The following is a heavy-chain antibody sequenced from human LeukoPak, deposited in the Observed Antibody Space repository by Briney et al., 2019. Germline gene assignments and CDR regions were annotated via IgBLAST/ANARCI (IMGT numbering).Heavy chain of an antibody. V-gene: IGHV3-23*01. CDR3: AKDGFDYYDSSGYYYFNY. D-gene: IGHD3-22*01. Sequence: GGSLRLSCAASGFTFSNHAMSWVRQAPGKGLQWVSAISGGGVAIYYADSVKGRSTISRDNSKNTLYLQMNGLRAEDTAVYYCAKDGFDYYDSSGYYYFNYWGQGTLVTVPS. J-gene: IGHJ4*02. CDR2: ISGGGVAI. CDR1: GFTFSNHA.